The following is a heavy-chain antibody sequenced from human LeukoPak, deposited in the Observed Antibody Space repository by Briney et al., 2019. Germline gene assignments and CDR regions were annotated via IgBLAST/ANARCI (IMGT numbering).Heavy chain of an antibody. CDR1: GFTFSSYG. V-gene: IGHV3-23*01. Sequence: PGGSLRLSCAASGFTFSSYGMSWVRQAPGKGLEWVSAISGSGGSTYYADSVKGRFTISRDNSKNTLYLQMNSLRAEDTAVYYCAKDLQYSSGWYVWGYFDYWGQGTLVTVSS. D-gene: IGHD6-19*01. CDR2: ISGSGGST. CDR3: AKDLQYSSGWYVWGYFDY. J-gene: IGHJ4*02.